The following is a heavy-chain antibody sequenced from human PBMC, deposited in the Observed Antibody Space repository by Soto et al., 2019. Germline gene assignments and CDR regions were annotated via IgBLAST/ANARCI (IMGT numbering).Heavy chain of an antibody. CDR2: ISPYNGNT. CDR1: GYTFSNFG. J-gene: IGHJ4*02. D-gene: IGHD2-8*01. Sequence: QVQLVQSGGEVKKPGASVKVSCKASGYTFSNFGLTWVRQAPGQGLELMGWISPYNGNTNYAQKLQGRLTMTTGTCTSSAYMELRSLRSEDTAVYDCARDRLGVSVTGGGLDSGGQGTLVTVSS. V-gene: IGHV1-18*01. CDR3: ARDRLGVSVTGGGLDS.